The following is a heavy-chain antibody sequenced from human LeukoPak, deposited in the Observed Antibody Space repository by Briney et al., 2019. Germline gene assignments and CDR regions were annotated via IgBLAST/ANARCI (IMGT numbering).Heavy chain of an antibody. Sequence: SETLSLTCGVSGGSFSGYYWSWIRQPPGKGLXXXXXXXXSRSTNYNPPLKSRATISVHTSKNQFSLKLNSVTSADTAVYYCARGPVVRGVTINGFLNYWGQGTLVTVSS. D-gene: IGHD3-10*01. V-gene: IGHV4-34*01. CDR1: GGSFSGYY. J-gene: IGHJ4*02. CDR2: XXXSRST. CDR3: ARGPVVRGVTINGFLNY.